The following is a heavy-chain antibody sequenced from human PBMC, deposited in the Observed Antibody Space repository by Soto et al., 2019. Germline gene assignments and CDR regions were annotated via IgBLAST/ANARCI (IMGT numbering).Heavy chain of an antibody. D-gene: IGHD3-3*01. Sequence: EVQLVESGGGLVKPGGSLRLSCAASGFTFSNAWMNWVRQAPGKGLEWVGRIKSKTDGGTTDYAAPVKGRFTISRDDSKNTLYLQMNSLKTEDTAVYYCTTDLDDDFWSGFFPTDNWFDPWGQGTLVTVSS. CDR3: TTDLDDDFWSGFFPTDNWFDP. CDR1: GFTFSNAW. V-gene: IGHV3-15*07. J-gene: IGHJ5*02. CDR2: IKSKTDGGTT.